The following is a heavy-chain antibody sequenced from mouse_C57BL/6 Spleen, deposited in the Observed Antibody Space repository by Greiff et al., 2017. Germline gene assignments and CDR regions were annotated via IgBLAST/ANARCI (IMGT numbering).Heavy chain of an antibody. CDR2: ISGGGGNT. CDR3: ARRGITYYFDY. Sequence: EVMLVESGGGLVKPGGSLKLSCAASGFTFSSYTMSWIRQTPEKRLEWVATISGGGGNTYYPDSVKGRVTISRDNAKNTLYLQMSSLRSEDTALYYCARRGITYYFDYWGKGTTLTVSS. J-gene: IGHJ2*01. CDR1: GFTFSSYT. V-gene: IGHV5-9*01. D-gene: IGHD2-4*01.